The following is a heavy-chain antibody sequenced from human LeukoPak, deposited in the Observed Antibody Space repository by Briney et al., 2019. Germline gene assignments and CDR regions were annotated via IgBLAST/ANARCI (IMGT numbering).Heavy chain of an antibody. D-gene: IGHD1-1*01. J-gene: IGHJ4*02. CDR1: GFTFSSFW. V-gene: IGHV3-7*01. CDR3: ARITTNGYFEY. Sequence: TGGSLRHTCAASGFTFSSFWMGWVRQAPGKGLEWVASIKYDESEKHYVDSVKGRFTVSRDNAKNSLYLQMNSLRAEDTAVYFCARITTNGYFEYWGQGTLVTVSS. CDR2: IKYDESEK.